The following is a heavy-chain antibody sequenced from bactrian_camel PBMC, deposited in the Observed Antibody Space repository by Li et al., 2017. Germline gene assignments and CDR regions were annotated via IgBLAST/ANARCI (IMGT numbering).Heavy chain of an antibody. CDR3: AADNRPINVHYGGVCHPRAWEYSI. D-gene: IGHD5*01. CDR2: INNDVTTT. J-gene: IGHJ4*01. CDR1: GFTDPSYC. Sequence: VQLVESGGGSVQAGGSLTLSCSASGFTDPSYCVGWFRQAPGEAREGVAAINNDVTTTYADSVKGRFTISKDNAKNTLYLQMNSLKPEDTAMYYCAADNRPINVHYGGVCHPRAWEYSIWGQGTQVTVS. V-gene: IGHV3S31*01.